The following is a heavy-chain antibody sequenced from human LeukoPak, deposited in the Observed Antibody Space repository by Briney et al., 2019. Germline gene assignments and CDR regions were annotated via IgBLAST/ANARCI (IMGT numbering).Heavy chain of an antibody. CDR3: ARDLGHGDYDAFDI. D-gene: IGHD4-17*01. CDR1: GFTFNSYW. J-gene: IGHJ3*02. Sequence: PGGSLRLSCAGTGFTFNSYWMTWVRQAPGKGLEWVANIKQDGSDKYYVDSVKGRFTISRDNAKNSLYLQMNSLRAEDTAVYYCARDLGHGDYDAFDIWGQGTMVTVSS. V-gene: IGHV3-7*03. CDR2: IKQDGSDK.